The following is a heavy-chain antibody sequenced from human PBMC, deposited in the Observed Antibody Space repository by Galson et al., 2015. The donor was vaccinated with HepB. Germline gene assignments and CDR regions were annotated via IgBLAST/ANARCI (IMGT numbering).Heavy chain of an antibody. Sequence: QSGAEVKKPGESLRISCKGSGYSFTSYWISWVRQMPGKGLEWMGRIDPSDSYTNYSPSFQGHVTISADKSISTVYLQWGSLKASDTAMYYCARFYFGGSGWSGMDVWGQGTTVTVSS. D-gene: IGHD6-19*01. V-gene: IGHV5-10-1*01. CDR3: ARFYFGGSGWSGMDV. CDR1: GYSFTSYW. CDR2: IDPSDSYT. J-gene: IGHJ6*02.